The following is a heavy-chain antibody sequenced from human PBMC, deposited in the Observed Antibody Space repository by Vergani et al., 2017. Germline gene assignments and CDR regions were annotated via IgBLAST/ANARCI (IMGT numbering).Heavy chain of an antibody. D-gene: IGHD1-26*01. CDR2: ISGSGVST. V-gene: IGHV3-23*01. CDR1: GFTFSSYA. CDR3: AKDLGMYSGSYRGLAFDI. J-gene: IGHJ3*02. Sequence: EVQLLESGGGLVQPGGSLRLSCAASGFTFSSYAMSWVRQAPGKGLEWVSAISGSGVSTYYADSVKGRFTISRDNSKNTLYLQMNSLRAEDTAVYYCAKDLGMYSGSYRGLAFDIWGQGTMVTVSS.